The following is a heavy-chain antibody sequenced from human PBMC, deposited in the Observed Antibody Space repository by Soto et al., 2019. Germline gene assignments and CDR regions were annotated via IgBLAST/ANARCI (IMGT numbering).Heavy chain of an antibody. Sequence: QVQLVQSGAEVKKPGSSVKVSCKASGGTFSSYTISWVRQAPGQGLEWMGRIIPILGIANYAQKFQGRVTITADKSTSTAYMELSSLRSEDTAVYYCARDWGAPDYYGSGSYPYWGQGTLVTVSS. CDR2: IIPILGIA. CDR3: ARDWGAPDYYGSGSYPY. D-gene: IGHD3-10*01. J-gene: IGHJ4*02. CDR1: GGTFSSYT. V-gene: IGHV1-69*08.